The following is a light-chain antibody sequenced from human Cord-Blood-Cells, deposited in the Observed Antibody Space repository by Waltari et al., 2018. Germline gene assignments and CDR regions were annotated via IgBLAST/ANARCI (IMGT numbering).Light chain of an antibody. CDR1: SIDVGGYNY. CDR2: EVS. Sequence: QSALTQPAPVSGSPGQSITISCTGTSIDVGGYNYVSWYQQHPGKAPKLMIYEVSNRPSGVSNRFSGSKSGNTASLTISGLQAEDEADYYCSSYTSSSTDVVFGGGTKLTVL. CDR3: SSYTSSSTDVV. V-gene: IGLV2-14*01. J-gene: IGLJ2*01.